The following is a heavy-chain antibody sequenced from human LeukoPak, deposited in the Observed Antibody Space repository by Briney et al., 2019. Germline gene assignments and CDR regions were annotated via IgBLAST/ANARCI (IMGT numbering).Heavy chain of an antibody. CDR2: TSYRGSN. V-gene: IGHV4-59*11. Sequence: SETLSLTCTVSTVSINRHYWSWLRQAPGKGLEWIGHTSYRGSNNYNSSPRRRVTITVDTPQHQFSLKLTSLTAAAPAGYFCAREFPPLRDGYIDVWGKGTTVTVSS. D-gene: IGHD5-24*01. CDR1: TVSINRHY. J-gene: IGHJ6*03. CDR3: AREFPPLRDGYIDV.